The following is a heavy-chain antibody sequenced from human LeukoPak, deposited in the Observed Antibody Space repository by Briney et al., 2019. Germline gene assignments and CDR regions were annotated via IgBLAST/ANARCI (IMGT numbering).Heavy chain of an antibody. V-gene: IGHV4-4*07. Sequence: PSETLSLTCTVSGGSISSYYWSWIRQPAGKGLEWIGRIYTSGSTNYNPALTSRVTMSVHTSKNQFSLKLRSVTAADTAVYYCASYDSSGASGNWGQGTLVTVSS. CDR1: GGSISSYY. CDR3: ASYDSSGASGN. D-gene: IGHD3-22*01. CDR2: IYTSGST. J-gene: IGHJ4*02.